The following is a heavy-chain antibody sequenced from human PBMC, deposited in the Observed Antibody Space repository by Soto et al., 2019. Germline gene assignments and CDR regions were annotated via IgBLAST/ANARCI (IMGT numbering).Heavy chain of an antibody. Sequence: QVQLEESGGGVVQPGRSLRLSCEASGFTFNTYSMHWVRQPPGKGLEWLAAIWYDGTQKYYADSVKGRFIISRDNSKKTLYLVINTPRAAGPALYCCPRGGETTVPVLWHFVSWRQATPVTLPS. J-gene: IGHJ5*01. V-gene: IGHV3-33*01. D-gene: IGHD4-17*01. CDR1: GFTFNTYS. CDR2: IWYDGTQK. CDR3: PRGGETTVPVLWHFVS.